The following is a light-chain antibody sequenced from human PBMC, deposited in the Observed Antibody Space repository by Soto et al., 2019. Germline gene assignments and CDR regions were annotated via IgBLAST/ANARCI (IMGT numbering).Light chain of an antibody. V-gene: IGLV2-14*01. CDR1: SNDVGGYAY. CDR2: EVS. J-gene: IGLJ7*01. Sequence: QSALTQPASVSGSPGQSITISCTGTSNDVGGYAYVSWYQQYPGKAPKLVISEVSNRPSGVSHRFSGSRSGNTASLTISGLQAEDDADYYCSSYTGSATPVFGGGTQLTVL. CDR3: SSYTGSATPV.